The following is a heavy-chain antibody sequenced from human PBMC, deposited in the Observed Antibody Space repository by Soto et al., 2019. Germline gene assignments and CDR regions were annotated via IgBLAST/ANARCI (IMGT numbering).Heavy chain of an antibody. Sequence: ASVKVSCKVSGYTLTELSMHWVRQAPGKGLEWMGGFDPEDGETIYAQKFQGRVTMTEDTSTDTAYMELSSLRSEDTAVYYCATSETTVNPNWFDPWGQGTLVTVSS. CDR1: GYTLTELS. V-gene: IGHV1-24*01. J-gene: IGHJ5*02. CDR3: ATSETTVNPNWFDP. D-gene: IGHD4-17*01. CDR2: FDPEDGET.